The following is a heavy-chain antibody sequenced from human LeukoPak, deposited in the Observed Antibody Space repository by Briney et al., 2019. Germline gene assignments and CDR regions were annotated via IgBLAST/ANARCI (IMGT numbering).Heavy chain of an antibody. D-gene: IGHD6-19*01. CDR2: IYHSGTT. J-gene: IGHJ6*03. CDR1: GYSISSTYY. V-gene: IGHV4-38-2*02. Sequence: MASETLSLTCAVSGYSISSTYYWCWIRQPPGKGLEWIGSIYHSGTTYYNPSLKSRVTISVDTSKNQFSLKLSSLTAADTAVYYCAREIAVAGTPSYYYYYYMDVWGKGTTVTISS. CDR3: AREIAVAGTPSYYYYYYMDV.